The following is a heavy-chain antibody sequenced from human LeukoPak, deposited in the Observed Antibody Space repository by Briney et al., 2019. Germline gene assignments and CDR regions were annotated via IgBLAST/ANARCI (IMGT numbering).Heavy chain of an antibody. CDR2: IYYSGST. J-gene: IGHJ6*04. CDR1: GGSISSYY. D-gene: IGHD3-10*01. Sequence: SETLSLTCTVSGGSISSYYWSWIRQPPGKGLEWIGYIYYSGSTNYNPSLKSRVTISVDTSKNQFSLKLSSVTAADTAVYYCARADLFGENEVMDVWGKGTTVTISS. CDR3: ARADLFGENEVMDV. V-gene: IGHV4-59*01.